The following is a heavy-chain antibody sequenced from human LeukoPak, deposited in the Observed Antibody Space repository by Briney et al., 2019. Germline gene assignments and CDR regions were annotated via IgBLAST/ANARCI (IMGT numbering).Heavy chain of an antibody. CDR2: INHSGST. CDR3: ARGYAFDI. Sequence: SETLSLTCAVYGGSFSGYYWSWIRQPPGKGLEWIGEINHSGSTNYNPSLKSRITISVDTSKNQFSLKLSSVTAADTAVYYCARGYAFDIWGQGTMVTVSS. CDR1: GGSFSGYY. J-gene: IGHJ3*02. V-gene: IGHV4-34*01.